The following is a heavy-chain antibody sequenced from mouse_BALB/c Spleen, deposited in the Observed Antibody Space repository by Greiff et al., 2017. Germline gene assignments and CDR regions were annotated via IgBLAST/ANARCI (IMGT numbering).Heavy chain of an antibody. J-gene: IGHJ1*01. Sequence: EVQLQESGAELVRSGASVKLSCTASGFNINDYYMHWVKQRPEQGLEWIGWIDPENGDTEYAPKFQGKATMTADTSSNTAYLQLSSLTSEDTAVYYCNPYYYGSSYFDVWGAGTTVTVSS. V-gene: IGHV14-4*02. CDR1: GFNINDYY. CDR3: NPYYYGSSYFDV. D-gene: IGHD1-1*01. CDR2: IDPENGDT.